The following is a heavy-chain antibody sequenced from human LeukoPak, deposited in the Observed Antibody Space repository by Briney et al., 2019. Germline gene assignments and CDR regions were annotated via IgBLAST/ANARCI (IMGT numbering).Heavy chain of an antibody. V-gene: IGHV4-59*12. CDR2: IYHSGST. J-gene: IGHJ6*03. CDR3: ASALRDGAYYYYMDV. CDR1: GGSMSSYY. Sequence: SETLSLTCSVSGGSMSSYYWSWIRQSPGKGLEWIGYIYHSGSTDYNSSLKSRVTISEDTSKKQFSLKLSSVTAADTAVYYCASALRDGAYYYYMDVWGKGTTVTVSS. D-gene: IGHD1-26*01.